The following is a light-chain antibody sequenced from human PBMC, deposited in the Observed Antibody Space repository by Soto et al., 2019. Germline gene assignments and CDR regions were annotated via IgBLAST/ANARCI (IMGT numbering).Light chain of an antibody. J-gene: IGKJ2*01. CDR2: ASS. CDR1: QGISGY. CDR3: QQLKTYPPT. Sequence: DTQLTQSPSFLSASVGDRVTITCRASQGISGYLAWYQQTPGKAPKLLIFASSTLQGGVPSRFSGSGSGTEFPLTISSLQPEDFATYYCQQLKTYPPTFGQGTNLEI. V-gene: IGKV1-9*01.